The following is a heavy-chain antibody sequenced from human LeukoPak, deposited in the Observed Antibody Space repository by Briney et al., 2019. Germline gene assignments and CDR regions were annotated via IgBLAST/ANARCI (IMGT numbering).Heavy chain of an antibody. Sequence: SETLSLTCTVSGDSVSIYYWSWIRQPPGKGLEWIGYIYYSGSTNYNPSLKSRVTISVDTSKNQFSLKLSSVTAADTAVYYCARVIRYNYFDYWGQGTLVTVSS. J-gene: IGHJ4*02. CDR2: IYYSGST. V-gene: IGHV4-59*02. D-gene: IGHD5-24*01. CDR3: ARVIRYNYFDY. CDR1: GDSVSIYY.